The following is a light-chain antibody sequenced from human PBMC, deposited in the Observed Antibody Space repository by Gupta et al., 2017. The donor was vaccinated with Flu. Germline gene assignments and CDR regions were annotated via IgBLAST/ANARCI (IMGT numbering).Light chain of an antibody. J-gene: IGKJ2*01. CDR1: QSVSNNY. Sequence: EIVLTQSPGTLSLSPGDRATLSCRASQSVSNNYLAWYQQKPVQAPRLFIYGASSRASGIPDRFSGSGSGTDFTLTISRLEPEDFAVYYCHQDGSSLYTFGQGTKMEIK. CDR2: GAS. CDR3: HQDGSSLYT. V-gene: IGKV3-20*01.